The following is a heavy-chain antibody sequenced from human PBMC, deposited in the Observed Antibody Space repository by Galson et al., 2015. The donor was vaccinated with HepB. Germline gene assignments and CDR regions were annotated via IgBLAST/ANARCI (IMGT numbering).Heavy chain of an antibody. CDR1: GFIFSSYG. CDR2: LSYDENLR. Sequence: SLRLSCAASGFIFSSYGMHWVRQAPGKGLEWVALLSYDENLRMYADSVKGRFSISRDVSKNTLYLQMDSLRPEDTGVYYCARDWNHVVDDYWGQGTLVTVSS. V-gene: IGHV3-30*19. J-gene: IGHJ4*02. CDR3: ARDWNHVVDDY. D-gene: IGHD1-1*01.